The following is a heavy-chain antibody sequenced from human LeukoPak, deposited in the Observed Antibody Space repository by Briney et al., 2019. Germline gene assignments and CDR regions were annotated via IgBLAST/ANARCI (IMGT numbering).Heavy chain of an antibody. CDR2: IYHSGST. V-gene: IGHV4-30-2*01. J-gene: IGHJ5*02. CDR1: GGSISSGGYY. CDR3: ARVDRRENWFDP. Sequence: SETLSLTCTVSGGSISSGGYYWSWIRQPPGKGLEWIGYIYHSGSTYYNPSLKSRVTISVDRSKNQFSLKLSSVTAADTAVYYCARVDRRENWFDPWGQGTLVTVSS.